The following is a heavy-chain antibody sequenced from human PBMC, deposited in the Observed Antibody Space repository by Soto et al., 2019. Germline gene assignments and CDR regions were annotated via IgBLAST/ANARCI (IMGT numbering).Heavy chain of an antibody. J-gene: IGHJ4*02. Sequence: SETLSLTCTVSGGSISSYYWSWIRQPPGKGLEWIGYIYYSGSTNYNPSLKSRVTISVDTSKNQFSLKLSSVTAADTAVYYCARGSPSIAARPMKFDYWGQGTLVTVSS. D-gene: IGHD6-6*01. CDR3: ARGSPSIAARPMKFDY. V-gene: IGHV4-59*01. CDR1: GGSISSYY. CDR2: IYYSGST.